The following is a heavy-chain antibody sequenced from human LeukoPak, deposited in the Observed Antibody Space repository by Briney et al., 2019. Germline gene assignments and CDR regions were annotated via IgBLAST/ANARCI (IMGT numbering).Heavy chain of an antibody. J-gene: IGHJ5*02. CDR3: ARRALFGDSGYDYNWFDP. V-gene: IGHV1-2*02. CDR1: GYTFTDYY. Sequence: ASVKVSCKASGYTFTDYYMHWVRQAPGQGFEWMGWINPDSGGTNYAQKFQGRVTMTRDTSISTAYMELSRLRSNDMAVYYCARRALFGDSGYDYNWFDPWGQGTLVTVSS. D-gene: IGHD5-12*01. CDR2: INPDSGGT.